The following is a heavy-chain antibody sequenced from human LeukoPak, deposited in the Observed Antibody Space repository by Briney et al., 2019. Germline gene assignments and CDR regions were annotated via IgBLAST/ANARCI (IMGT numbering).Heavy chain of an antibody. V-gene: IGHV3-30-3*01. CDR1: GFTFNTYT. D-gene: IGHD3-3*01. J-gene: IGHJ4*02. Sequence: GGSLRLSCAASGFTFNTYTMHWVRQAPGKGLEWVALTLYDGSKEYYADSVKGRFTISRDNSKNTLYLQVNSLRAEDTAVYYCARDGSFWRGYPYYYDYWGQGTLVTVSS. CDR2: TLYDGSKE. CDR3: ARDGSFWRGYPYYYDY.